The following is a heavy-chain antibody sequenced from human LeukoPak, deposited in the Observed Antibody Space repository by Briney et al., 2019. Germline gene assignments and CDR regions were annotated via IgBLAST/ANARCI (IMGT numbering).Heavy chain of an antibody. CDR2: ISWDGGST. J-gene: IGHJ1*01. CDR1: GFTFSSYG. Sequence: PGGTLRLSCAASGFTFSSYGMRWVRQAPGKGLEWVSLISWDGGSTYYADSVKGRFTISRDNSKNSLYLQMNSLRTEDTALYYCAKGNLDIVAWYSSGVAEYFQHWGQGTLVTVSS. CDR3: AKGNLDIVAWYSSGVAEYFQH. D-gene: IGHD6-19*01. V-gene: IGHV3-43*01.